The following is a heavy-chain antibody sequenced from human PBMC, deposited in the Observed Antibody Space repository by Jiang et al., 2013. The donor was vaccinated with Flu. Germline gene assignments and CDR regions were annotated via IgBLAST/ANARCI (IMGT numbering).Heavy chain of an antibody. CDR2: IYYSGST. J-gene: IGHJ4*02. D-gene: IGHD3-3*01. CDR1: GGSISSYY. Sequence: GPGLVKPSETLSLTCTVSGGSISSYYWSWIRQPPGKGLEWIGYIYYSGSTNYNPSLKSRVTISVDTSKNQFSLKLSSVTAADTAVYYCARSPSNYDFWSGYSPILGYFDYWGQGTLVTVSS. V-gene: IGHV4-59*01. CDR3: ARSPSNYDFWSGYSPILGYFDY.